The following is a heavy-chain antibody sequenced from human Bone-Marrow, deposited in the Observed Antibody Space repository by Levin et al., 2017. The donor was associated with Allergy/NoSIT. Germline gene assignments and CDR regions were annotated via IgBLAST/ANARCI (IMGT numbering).Heavy chain of an antibody. CDR2: IRSKAYGGTT. CDR1: GFTFGDYA. D-gene: IGHD3-10*01. CDR3: TRDQGRLWFGELWFDP. Sequence: PGGSLRLSCTASGFTFGDYAMSWVRQAPGKGLEWVGFIRSKAYGGTTEYAASVKGRFTISRDDSKSIAYLQMNSLKTEDTAVYYCTRDQGRLWFGELWFDPWGQGTLVTVSS. J-gene: IGHJ5*02. V-gene: IGHV3-49*04.